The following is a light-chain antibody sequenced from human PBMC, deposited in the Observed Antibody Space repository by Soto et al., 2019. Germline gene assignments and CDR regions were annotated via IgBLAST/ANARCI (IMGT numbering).Light chain of an antibody. V-gene: IGKV3-11*01. CDR3: QQCSNWPEIT. CDR1: QSVSSN. CDR2: DAS. Sequence: EVVMTQSPATLSVSPGEGVTLCCRTSQSVSSNLAWYQQKPGQAPRLLIYDASNRATGIPARFSGSGSGTDFTLTISSLEPEDFAVYYCQQCSNWPEITFGPGTKVDIK. J-gene: IGKJ3*01.